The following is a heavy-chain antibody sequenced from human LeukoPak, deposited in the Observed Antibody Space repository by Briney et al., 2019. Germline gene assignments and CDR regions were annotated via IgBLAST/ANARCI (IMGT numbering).Heavy chain of an antibody. CDR3: ARGGGILTGYPLPGAY. CDR2: MNPNSGNT. Sequence: ASVKVSCKAFGYTFTSYDINWVRQATGQGLEWMGWMNPNSGNTGYAQKFQGRVTMTRNTSISTAYMELSSLRSEDTAVYYCARGGGILTGYPLPGAYWGQGTLVTVSS. J-gene: IGHJ4*02. V-gene: IGHV1-8*01. D-gene: IGHD3-9*01. CDR1: GYTFTSYD.